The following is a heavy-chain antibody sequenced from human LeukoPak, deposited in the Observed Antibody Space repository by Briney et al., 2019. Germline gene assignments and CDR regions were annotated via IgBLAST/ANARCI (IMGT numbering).Heavy chain of an antibody. V-gene: IGHV3-30*02. D-gene: IGHD6-13*01. CDR2: IWYDGSNK. CDR1: GFSFSNFA. J-gene: IGHJ4*02. Sequence: GGSLRLSCAASGFSFSNFAMHRVRQAPGKGLEWVARIWYDGSNKYYADSVKGRFTISRDNSKNTLYLQMNSLRAEDTAVYYCARELIAAAADWGQGTLVTVSS. CDR3: ARELIAAAAD.